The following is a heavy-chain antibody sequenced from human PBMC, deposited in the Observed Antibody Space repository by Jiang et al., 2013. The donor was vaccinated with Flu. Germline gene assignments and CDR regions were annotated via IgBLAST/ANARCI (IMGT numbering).Heavy chain of an antibody. CDR2: LSGSRDRT. V-gene: IGHV3-23*01. D-gene: IGHD6-13*01. J-gene: IGHJ6*02. Sequence: VQLLESGGGLVQPGGSLRLSCAASGFTLSNYAMSWVRQTPGKGLEWVSALSGSRDRTHYADSVKGRFTISRDNIKNILYLQMNSLRAEDTALYYCAKDKSSGMDVWGQGTTVTVSS. CDR1: GFTLSNYA. CDR3: AKDKSSGMDV.